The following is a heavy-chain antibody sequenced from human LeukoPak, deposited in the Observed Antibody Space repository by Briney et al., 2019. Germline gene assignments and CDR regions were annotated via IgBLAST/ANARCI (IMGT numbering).Heavy chain of an antibody. J-gene: IGHJ3*02. Sequence: GGSLRLSCAASGFTFSNAWMSWVRQAPGKGLEWVGRIKSKTDGGTTDYAAPVKGRFTISRDNAKNSLYLQANILRDEDTAVYYCAREGRAAFDIWGQGTMVTVSS. V-gene: IGHV3-15*01. CDR2: IKSKTDGGTT. CDR3: AREGRAAFDI. CDR1: GFTFSNAW.